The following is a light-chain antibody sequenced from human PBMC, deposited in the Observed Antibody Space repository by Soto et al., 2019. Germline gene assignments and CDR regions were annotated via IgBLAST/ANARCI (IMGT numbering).Light chain of an antibody. CDR2: DIS. CDR3: QQYNDWPLT. Sequence: EIVMTQSPATLSVSPGERATLSCRASQSVSTNLAWYQQKPGQAPSLLIYDISARATGIPTRFGGSRSGTEFTLTISSLQSEDFAVYSCQQYNDWPLTFGGGTKVEIK. J-gene: IGKJ4*02. CDR1: QSVSTN. V-gene: IGKV3D-15*01.